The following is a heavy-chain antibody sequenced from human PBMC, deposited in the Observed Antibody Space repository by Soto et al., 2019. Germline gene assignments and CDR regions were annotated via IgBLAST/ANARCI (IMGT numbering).Heavy chain of an antibody. Sequence: QVQLVQSGAEVKKPGASVKVSCKASGYTFTSYGISWVRQAPGQGLEWMGWISAYNGNTNYAQKLQGRVTMTTDTSTSTAYIELRSLRSDDTAVYYCASVDGDHEDGYFEYWGQGTLVTVSS. CDR1: GYTFTSYG. V-gene: IGHV1-18*01. CDR2: ISAYNGNT. CDR3: ASVDGDHEDGYFEY. D-gene: IGHD4-17*01. J-gene: IGHJ4*02.